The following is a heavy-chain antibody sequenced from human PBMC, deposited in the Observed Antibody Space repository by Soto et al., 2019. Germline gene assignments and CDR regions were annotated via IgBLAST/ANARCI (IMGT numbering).Heavy chain of an antibody. J-gene: IGHJ4*02. CDR2: INPNSGET. D-gene: IGHD2-21*02. CDR1: GYTFTSYY. Sequence: QAQLVQSGAEVKKPGASVKVSCEASGYTFTSYYMHWVRQAPGQGLEWMGWINPNSGETKYAQKFRGRVNMTRDTSITTAYMEVKMLTSDDTAVYYCARQLAYCGGDCFTEPVDYWGQGTLVTVSS. V-gene: IGHV1-2*02. CDR3: ARQLAYCGGDCFTEPVDY.